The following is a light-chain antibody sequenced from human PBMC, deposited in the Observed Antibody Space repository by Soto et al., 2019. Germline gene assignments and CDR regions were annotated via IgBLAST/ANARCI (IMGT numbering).Light chain of an antibody. CDR3: QQSYSTWIT. CDR1: QNIGSW. CDR2: AAS. V-gene: IGKV1-39*01. J-gene: IGKJ5*01. Sequence: DIQMTQCPSTLSASGLYRFNMAFRASQNIGSWVAWYQQQPGKAPKLLIYAASSLQSGVPSRFSGSGSGTDFTLTISSLQPEDFATYYCQQSYSTWITFGQGTRLEIK.